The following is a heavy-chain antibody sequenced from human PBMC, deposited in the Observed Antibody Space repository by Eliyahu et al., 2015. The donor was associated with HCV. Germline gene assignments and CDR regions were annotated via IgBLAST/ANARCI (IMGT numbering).Heavy chain of an antibody. Sequence: QVQLVQSGAEVKKPGASVKVSCKASGYTFTTFDINWVRQATGQGLEWMGWMNPNSGKTGYAQKFQGRVTMTSNTSISTAYMELSSLKSEDTAVYFCARGRDTMVRGVISAIFQTLPGPDYWGQGTLVTVSS. V-gene: IGHV1-8*01. CDR2: MNPNSGKT. J-gene: IGHJ4*02. CDR3: ARGRDTMVRGVISAIFQTLPGPDY. CDR1: GYTFTTFD. D-gene: IGHD3-10*01.